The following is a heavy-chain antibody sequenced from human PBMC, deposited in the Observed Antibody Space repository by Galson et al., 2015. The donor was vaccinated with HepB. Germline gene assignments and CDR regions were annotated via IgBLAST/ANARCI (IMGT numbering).Heavy chain of an antibody. CDR2: IYPGDSAT. V-gene: IGHV5-51*01. CDR3: ARHMRVTTWYFDL. Sequence: QSGAEVKKPGESLKISCKGSGYSFTSYWIAWVRQMPGKGLEWMGDIYPGDSATRYSPSFQGQVTISADKSISTAYLQWSSLKASDTAMYYCARHMRVTTWYFDLWGRGTLVTVSS. CDR1: GYSFTSYW. J-gene: IGHJ2*01. D-gene: IGHD2-21*02.